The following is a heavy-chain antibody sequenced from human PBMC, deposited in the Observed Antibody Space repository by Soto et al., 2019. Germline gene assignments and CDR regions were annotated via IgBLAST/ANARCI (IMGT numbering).Heavy chain of an antibody. Sequence: QVQLVQSGAEVKKPGSSVKFSCKASGVTFSSYAISWVRQAPGQGLEWMGGVIPSFGTANYAQKFQGRVTIPADVSTRPAYMELSRLRSEDTAVSYCGGCSGDYYYDSSGYYPPFDNWGQGTLVTVSS. J-gene: IGHJ4*02. CDR1: GVTFSSYA. D-gene: IGHD3-22*01. V-gene: IGHV1-69*01. CDR2: VIPSFGTA. CDR3: GGCSGDYYYDSSGYYPPFDN.